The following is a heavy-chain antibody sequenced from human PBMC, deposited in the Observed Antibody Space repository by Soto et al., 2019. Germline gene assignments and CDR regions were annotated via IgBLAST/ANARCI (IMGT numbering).Heavy chain of an antibody. Sequence: EEQVSESGGALVQPGGSLRLSCAASGFNFKTFAMGWIRQAPGKGLEWVSHFGSSGGSRDYADSVRGRFTISRDNSKNVLFLQMNSLRADDTATYYCAKDPPSPWTANWVDPWGKGTLVTVSS. CDR3: AKDPPSPWTANWVDP. D-gene: IGHD1-1*01. CDR1: GFNFKTFA. J-gene: IGHJ5*02. V-gene: IGHV3-23*01. CDR2: FGSSGGSR.